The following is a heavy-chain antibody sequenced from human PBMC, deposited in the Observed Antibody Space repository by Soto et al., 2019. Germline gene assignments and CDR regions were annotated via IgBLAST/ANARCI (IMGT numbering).Heavy chain of an antibody. D-gene: IGHD2-2*03. J-gene: IGHJ4*02. CDR1: GNNFNVYG. Sequence: VESLKISCKVSGNNFNVYGIVWVRQMPGKGLEWMGIIFPGDSDTIYNPSFEGQVTMSVDKAITTAYLQWNSLKTSDRAMYFCARLDGPFDFWGQGTMVTVSS. V-gene: IGHV5-51*01. CDR3: ARLDGPFDF. CDR2: IFPGDSDT.